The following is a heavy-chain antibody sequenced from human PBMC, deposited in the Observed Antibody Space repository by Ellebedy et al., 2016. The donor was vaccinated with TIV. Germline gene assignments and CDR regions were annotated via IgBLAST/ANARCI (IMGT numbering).Heavy chain of an antibody. CDR1: SGSVSSGRHY. V-gene: IGHV4-61*03. CDR3: ARSSYGTATAGTFDS. CDR2: IYYTGTT. Sequence: SETLSLTXTVSSGSVSSGRHYLSWIRQPPGKGLEWIGYIYYTGTTNYNPSLESRLTMSVDTSKIHFSLKLTSVTPADTAVYFCARSSYGTATAGTFDSWGQGTPVTVSS. D-gene: IGHD6-13*01. J-gene: IGHJ4*02.